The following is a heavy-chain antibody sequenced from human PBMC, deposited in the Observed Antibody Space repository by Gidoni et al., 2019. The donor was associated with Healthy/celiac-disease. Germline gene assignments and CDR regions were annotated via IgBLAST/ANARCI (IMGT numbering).Heavy chain of an antibody. J-gene: IGHJ4*02. CDR3: ARDGGQLWSKYYFDY. D-gene: IGHD5-18*01. CDR2: ISYDGSNT. CDR1: GCTCSSYA. V-gene: IGHV3-30*04. Sequence: QVQLVESGGGVVQPGRARRLSCAASGCTCSSYAMHCVRQAPGKGLAWVAVISYDGSNTYSADSVQGRFTISRDNSKNTLYLQMNSLRAEATAVYYCARDGGQLWSKYYFDYWGQGTLVTVSS.